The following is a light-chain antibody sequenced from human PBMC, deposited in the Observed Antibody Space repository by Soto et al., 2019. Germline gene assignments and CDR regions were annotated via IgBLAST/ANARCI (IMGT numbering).Light chain of an antibody. J-gene: IGKJ4*01. CDR3: QQLTT. V-gene: IGKV3-11*01. Sequence: EIVLTQSPATLSLSPGERATLSCRASQSVSRYLAWYQQKPGQAPRLLIYDASNRATGIPARFSGSGSGTDFTLTISSLEPEDFAVYYCQQLTTFGGGTKVDIK. CDR1: QSVSRY. CDR2: DAS.